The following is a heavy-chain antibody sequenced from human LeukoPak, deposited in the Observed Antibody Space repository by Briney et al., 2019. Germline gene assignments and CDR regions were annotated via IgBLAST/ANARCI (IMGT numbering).Heavy chain of an antibody. CDR2: ISYDGSNK. Sequence: GGSLRLSCAASGFTFSSYGMHWVRQAPGKGLEWVAVISYDGSNKYYADSVKGRFTTSRGNSKNTLYLQMNSLRAEDTAVYYCAKVSTAPHNQDYWGQGTLVTVSS. V-gene: IGHV3-30*18. D-gene: IGHD1-1*01. CDR1: GFTFSSYG. CDR3: AKVSTAPHNQDY. J-gene: IGHJ4*02.